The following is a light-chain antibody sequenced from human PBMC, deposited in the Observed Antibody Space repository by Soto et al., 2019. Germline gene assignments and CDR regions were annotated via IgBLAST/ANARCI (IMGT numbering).Light chain of an antibody. Sequence: QSVLTQPASVSGSPGQAITISCTGTSGDVGAYNFVCWHQQHPGKAPNLMIYNVYDRPSGISYRFSGSKSGNTASLTISGLQGEDEADYYCSAYTVSRTYVFGTGTKVTVL. V-gene: IGLV2-14*03. J-gene: IGLJ1*01. CDR1: SGDVGAYNF. CDR2: NVY. CDR3: SAYTVSRTYV.